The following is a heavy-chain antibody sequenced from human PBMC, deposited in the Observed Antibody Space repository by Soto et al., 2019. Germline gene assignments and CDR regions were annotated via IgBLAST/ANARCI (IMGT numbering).Heavy chain of an antibody. V-gene: IGHV4-38-2*01. Sequence: SETLSLTCAVSGYSISSGYYWGWLRQPPGKGLEWIGSIYHGGSTYYNPSLNSRVTLSIDMTNNHVSLILNSVTAADTAVYYCARGGGTSHGSSGFHYGHFQHWGQGTLVTVSS. J-gene: IGHJ1*01. CDR1: GYSISSGYY. CDR3: ARGGGTSHGSSGFHYGHFQH. D-gene: IGHD3-22*01. CDR2: IYHGGST.